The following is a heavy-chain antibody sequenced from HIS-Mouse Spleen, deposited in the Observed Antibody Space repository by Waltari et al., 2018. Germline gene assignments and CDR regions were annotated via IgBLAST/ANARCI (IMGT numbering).Heavy chain of an antibody. Sequence: VQLVESGGGLVQPGGSLSLSCAASGFTFSSSCMSWVRQAPGKGLEWIGSIYYSGSTYYNPSLKSRVTISVDTSKNQFSLKLSSVTAADTAVYYCAREIPYSSSWYDWYFDLWGRGTLVTVSS. CDR2: IYYSGST. D-gene: IGHD6-13*01. CDR1: GFTFSSSCM. CDR3: AREIPYSSSWYDWYFDL. J-gene: IGHJ2*01. V-gene: IGHV4-39*07.